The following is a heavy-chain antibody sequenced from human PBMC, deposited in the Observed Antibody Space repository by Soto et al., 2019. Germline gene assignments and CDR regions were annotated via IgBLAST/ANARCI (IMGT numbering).Heavy chain of an antibody. Sequence: QVHLIQSGAEVKKPGASVKVSCKVSGYTLTELSMHWVRQAPGKGLEWMGGFDPEDGKTTSAQKFQGRVTVTEDTSTDTAYMEMRSVRSEDTAVYYCVAGGTRRRQSPFDYWGQGTLVTVSS. CDR2: FDPEDGKT. J-gene: IGHJ4*02. CDR3: VAGGTRRRQSPFDY. D-gene: IGHD1-1*01. CDR1: GYTLTELS. V-gene: IGHV1-24*01.